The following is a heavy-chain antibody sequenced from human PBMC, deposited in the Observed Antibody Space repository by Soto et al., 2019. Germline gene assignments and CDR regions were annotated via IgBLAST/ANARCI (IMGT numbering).Heavy chain of an antibody. J-gene: IGHJ6*02. CDR3: ARLSRLAPVANTYYHSLDV. Sequence: SETLFLTCAVSGDSISSAYWWAWIRQPPGKWLEWVASIYHSGTTYYNPSLTSRATISVDTSKNQFSLVLSSVTAADTAVYYCARLSRLAPVANTYYHSLDVWGQGTTVTVSS. D-gene: IGHD5-12*01. CDR2: IYHSGTT. CDR1: GDSISSAYW. V-gene: IGHV4-38-2*01.